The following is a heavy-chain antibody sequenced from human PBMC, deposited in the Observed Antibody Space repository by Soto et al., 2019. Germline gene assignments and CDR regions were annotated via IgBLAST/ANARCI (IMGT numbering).Heavy chain of an antibody. Sequence: GESLKISGKGSGYTFTSYWITWVRQMPGKGLEWMGRIDPSDSSTNYSPSFQGHVTISTDKSITTAHLQWSSLKVSDTAMYYCAATGYTYGYHFDHWGQGTQVTVSS. D-gene: IGHD5-18*01. J-gene: IGHJ4*02. CDR1: GYTFTSYW. V-gene: IGHV5-10-1*01. CDR2: IDPSDSST. CDR3: AATGYTYGYHFDH.